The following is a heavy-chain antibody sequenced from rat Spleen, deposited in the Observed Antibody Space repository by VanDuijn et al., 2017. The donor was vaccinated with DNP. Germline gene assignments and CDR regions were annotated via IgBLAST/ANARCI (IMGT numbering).Heavy chain of an antibody. J-gene: IGHJ2*01. Sequence: QVQLKESGPGLVQPSQTLSLTCTVSGFSLTSYGVSWVRQPPGKGLEWIAAISSGGSTYYNSALKSRLSISRDTSKSQVFLKMNSLQTEDTATYYCARDGQWDYLDYWGQGVMVTLSS. V-gene: IGHV2S12*01. D-gene: IGHD1-1*01. CDR3: ARDGQWDYLDY. CDR2: ISSGGST. CDR1: GFSLTSYG.